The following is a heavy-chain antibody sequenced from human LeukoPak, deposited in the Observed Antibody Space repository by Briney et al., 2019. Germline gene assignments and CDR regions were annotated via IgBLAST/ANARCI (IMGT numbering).Heavy chain of an antibody. CDR2: IIPIFSTP. CDR1: GGTFKNFA. D-gene: IGHD3-10*01. Sequence: SVKVSCKASGGTFKNFAISWVRQAPGQGLEWMGGIIPIFSTPNYVQKFQGRVTITADESTTTAYMELSSLRSEDTAVFYCAIDPYGGFAETGYMDVWGKGTTVIVSS. V-gene: IGHV1-69*13. CDR3: AIDPYGGFAETGYMDV. J-gene: IGHJ6*03.